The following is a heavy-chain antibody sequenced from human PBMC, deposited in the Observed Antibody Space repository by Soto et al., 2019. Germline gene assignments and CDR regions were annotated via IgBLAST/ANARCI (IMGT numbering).Heavy chain of an antibody. Sequence: GGSLRLSCAASGLTLSDHYIDWVRQAPGKGLEWVGRSRNKAYSYTTEFTASVKGRFTISRDDSKNSLYLQMNSLKIEDTAVYYCTGGGNPWVYFNCWGQGTLVTVAS. CDR2: SRNKAYSYTT. CDR1: GLTLSDHY. CDR3: TGGGNPWVYFNC. D-gene: IGHD4-4*01. V-gene: IGHV3-72*01. J-gene: IGHJ4*02.